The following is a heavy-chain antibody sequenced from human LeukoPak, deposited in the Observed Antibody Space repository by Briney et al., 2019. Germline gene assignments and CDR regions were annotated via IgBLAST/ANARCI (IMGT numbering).Heavy chain of an antibody. CDR1: GGSISGYY. D-gene: IGHD5-24*01. J-gene: IGHJ3*02. Sequence: SETLSLTCTVSGGSISGYYWSWIRQPPGKGLEYIGYIYYSGSTNYNPSLKSRVTISVDTSKHQFSLKLSSVTAADTAVYYCARDAYNSDAFDIWGQGTMVTVSS. V-gene: IGHV4-59*12. CDR3: ARDAYNSDAFDI. CDR2: IYYSGST.